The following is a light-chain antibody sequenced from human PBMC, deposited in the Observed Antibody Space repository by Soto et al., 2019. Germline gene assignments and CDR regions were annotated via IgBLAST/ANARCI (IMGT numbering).Light chain of an antibody. J-gene: IGKJ5*01. V-gene: IGKV1-9*01. Sequence: DIQLTQSPPFLSASLPDRVIVXGRASQGINSYLAWYQQKPGKAPKLLIYTASTLQSGVPSRFSATVSGTEFSLTITSLQPEDFATYYCQQLFDSPITFGQGTRLEI. CDR2: TAS. CDR3: QQLFDSPIT. CDR1: QGINSY.